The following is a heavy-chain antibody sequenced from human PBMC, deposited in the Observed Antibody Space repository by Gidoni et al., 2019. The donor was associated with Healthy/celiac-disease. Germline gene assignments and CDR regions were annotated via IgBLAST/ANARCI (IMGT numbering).Heavy chain of an antibody. V-gene: IGHV5-51*01. D-gene: IGHD2-2*01. CDR2: IYPGDSET. CDR1: GYSFTSYW. CDR3: ARTAEDIVVVPAATNQYYYYMDV. Sequence: EVQLVQSGAEVETPGESLKISCKGSGYSFTSYWIGWVRQMPGKGLGWMGIIYPGDSETRYSPSIQGKVNIPADKSISTAYLQWSSLKASDTAMYYWARTAEDIVVVPAATNQYYYYMDVWGKGTTVTVSS. J-gene: IGHJ6*03.